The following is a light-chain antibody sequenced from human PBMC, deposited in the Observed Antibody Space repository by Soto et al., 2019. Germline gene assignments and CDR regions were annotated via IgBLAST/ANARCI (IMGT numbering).Light chain of an antibody. J-gene: IGLJ1*01. CDR2: QDS. CDR3: QAWDSSTAPYV. V-gene: IGLV3-1*01. CDR1: KLGDKY. Sequence: SYELTQPPSVCVSPGQTSSSSCCLDKLGDKYACWYQQKPGQSPVLVIDQDSKRPSGIPERFSGSNSGNTATLTISGTQAMDEADYYCQAWDSSTAPYVFGTGTKV.